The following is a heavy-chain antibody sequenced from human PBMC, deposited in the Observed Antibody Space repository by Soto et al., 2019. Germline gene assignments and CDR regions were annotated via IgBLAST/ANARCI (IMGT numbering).Heavy chain of an antibody. CDR1: GLSVRNNY. CDR2: IYNDGTT. J-gene: IGHJ6*02. D-gene: IGHD3-10*01. Sequence: EVQLEESGGGLIQPGGSLRLSCTASGLSVRNNYMSWVRQAPGMGLEWVSVIYNDGTTYYADSVKGRFTLSRDTSKNTLSLQMYSLRAEDTAVYYCVRPLPSGRNYGMDVWGQGTTVTVSS. V-gene: IGHV3-53*01. CDR3: VRPLPSGRNYGMDV.